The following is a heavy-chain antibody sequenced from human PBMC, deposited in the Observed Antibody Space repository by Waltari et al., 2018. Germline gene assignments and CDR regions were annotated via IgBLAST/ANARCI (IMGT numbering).Heavy chain of an antibody. Sequence: EVQLVESGGGLVQPGGSLRLSCAASGFTFSDYWMTWVRQAPGKGLEWVANTKQDGSEEHYVDSVKGRFTSSRDNAKNSLYLQMNSLRAEDTALYYCARIIWWRIDYWGQGTLVTVSS. CDR2: TKQDGSEE. CDR3: ARIIWWRIDY. D-gene: IGHD2-15*01. V-gene: IGHV3-7*01. CDR1: GFTFSDYW. J-gene: IGHJ4*02.